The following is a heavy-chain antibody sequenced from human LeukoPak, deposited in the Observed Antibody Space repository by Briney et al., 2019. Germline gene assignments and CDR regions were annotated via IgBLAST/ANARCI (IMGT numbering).Heavy chain of an antibody. Sequence: SETLSLTCAVYGGSFSGYYWSWIRQPPGKGLEWIGEINHSGSTNYNPSLKSRVTISVDTSKNQFSLKLSSVTAADTAVYYCARGGDYYYYGMDVWGQGTTVTVSS. CDR1: GGSFSGYY. CDR3: ARGGDYYYYGMDV. V-gene: IGHV4-34*01. J-gene: IGHJ6*02. D-gene: IGHD4-17*01. CDR2: INHSGST.